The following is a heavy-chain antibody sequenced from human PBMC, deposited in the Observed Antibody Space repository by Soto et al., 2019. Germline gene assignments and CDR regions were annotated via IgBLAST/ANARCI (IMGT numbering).Heavy chain of an antibody. D-gene: IGHD4-17*01. CDR1: GFTFSDYY. CDR2: MSSNSSYT. CDR3: ARDSVYYGDYELNYFDY. J-gene: IGHJ4*02. Sequence: PGGSLRLSCAASGFTFSDYYMSWIRQAPGKGLEWVSYMSSNSSYTNYADTVKGRFTISRDNAKKSLYLQMNSLRAEDTAVYYCARDSVYYGDYELNYFDYWGQGTLVTVSA. V-gene: IGHV3-11*05.